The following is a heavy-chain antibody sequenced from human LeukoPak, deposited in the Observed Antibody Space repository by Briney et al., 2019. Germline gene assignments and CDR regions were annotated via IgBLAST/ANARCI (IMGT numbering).Heavy chain of an antibody. CDR1: GYTFTGYY. J-gene: IGHJ6*03. CDR2: INPNSGGT. Sequence: GASVKVSCKASGYTFTGYYMHWVRQAPGQGLEWMGWINPNSGGTNYAQKFQGRVTMTRDTSISTAYMELSRLRSDDTAVYYCASPLGKYYDSSGYHDYYYYYMDVWGKGTTVTISS. CDR3: ASPLGKYYDSSGYHDYYYYYMDV. D-gene: IGHD3-22*01. V-gene: IGHV1-2*02.